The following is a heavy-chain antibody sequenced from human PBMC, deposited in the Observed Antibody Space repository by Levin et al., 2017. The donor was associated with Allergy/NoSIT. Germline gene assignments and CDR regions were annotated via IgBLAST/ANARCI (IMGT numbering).Heavy chain of an antibody. J-gene: IGHJ4*02. CDR3: ARHNNAYEWDC. V-gene: IGHV3-33*01. D-gene: IGHD5-12*01. Sequence: GGSLRLSCAASGFTFSIYGMHWVRQAPGKGLEWVAVIWPEGTIKYYVDSVKGRFTISRDNSKNTLYLQMNSLRAEDTAVYYCARHNNAYEWDCWGQGALVTVSS. CDR2: IWPEGTIK. CDR1: GFTFSIYG.